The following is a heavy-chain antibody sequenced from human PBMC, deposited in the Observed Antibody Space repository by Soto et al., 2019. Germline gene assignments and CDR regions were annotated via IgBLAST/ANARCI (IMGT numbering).Heavy chain of an antibody. J-gene: IGHJ6*03. CDR2: INHSGST. CDR3: ARGWGYCSGGSCYKDYYYYMDV. V-gene: IGHV4-34*01. CDR1: GGSFSGYY. Sequence: VQLQQWGAGLLKPSETLSLTCAVYGGSFSGYYWSWIRQPPGKGLEWIGEINHSGSTNYNPSLKSRVTISVDTSKNQFSLKLSSVTAADTAVYYCARGWGYCSGGSCYKDYYYYMDVWGKGTTVTVSS. D-gene: IGHD2-15*01.